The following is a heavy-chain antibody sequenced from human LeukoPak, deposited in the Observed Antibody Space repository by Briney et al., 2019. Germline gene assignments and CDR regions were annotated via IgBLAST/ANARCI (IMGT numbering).Heavy chain of an antibody. D-gene: IGHD4-23*01. J-gene: IGHJ4*02. CDR3: ARDDYGGPFGY. Sequence: PSETLSLTCTVSGYSISSGYYWGWIRQPPGKGLEWIGSIYHSGSTYYNPSLKSRVTISVDTSKNQFSLKLSSVTAADTAVYYCARDDYGGPFGYWGQGTLVTVSS. CDR2: IYHSGST. V-gene: IGHV4-38-2*02. CDR1: GYSISSGYY.